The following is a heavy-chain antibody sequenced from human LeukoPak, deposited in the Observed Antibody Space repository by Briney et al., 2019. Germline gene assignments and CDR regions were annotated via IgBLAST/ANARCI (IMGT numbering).Heavy chain of an antibody. CDR3: ARDHLGAPKGYYYMDV. Sequence: PGGSLRLSCAASGFTFSSHSMNWVRQAPGKGLEWVSYIISSSSTIYYADSVKGRFTISRDNAKNSLYLQMNSLRAEDTAVYYCARDHLGAPKGYYYMDVWGKGTTVTVSS. CDR2: IISSSSTI. V-gene: IGHV3-48*01. J-gene: IGHJ6*03. D-gene: IGHD1-26*01. CDR1: GFTFSSHS.